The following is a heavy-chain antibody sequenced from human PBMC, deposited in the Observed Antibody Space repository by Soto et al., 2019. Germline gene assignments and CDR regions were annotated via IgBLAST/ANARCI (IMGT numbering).Heavy chain of an antibody. Sequence: ASVKVSCKASGYTFTSYGMSWVRQAPGQGLEWMGWINAESGGTNYAQKFQGSFTISRDNSKNTLYLQMDSLRAEDTALYYCANWGKSGSDFWGQGTLVTVSS. CDR2: INAESGGT. CDR3: ANWGKSGSDF. D-gene: IGHD3-16*01. J-gene: IGHJ4*02. CDR1: GYTFTSYG. V-gene: IGHV1-18*04.